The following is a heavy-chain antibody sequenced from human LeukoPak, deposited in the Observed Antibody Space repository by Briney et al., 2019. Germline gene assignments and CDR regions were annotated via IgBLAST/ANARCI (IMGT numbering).Heavy chain of an antibody. Sequence: SETLSLXCTVSGGSISSYYWSWIRQPPGKELEWIGYIYYSGSTNYNPSLKSRVTISVDTSKNQFSLKLSSVTAADTAVYYCARDLFRRSALGFWGRGTLVTVSS. J-gene: IGHJ4*02. D-gene: IGHD1-26*01. CDR2: IYYSGST. CDR1: GGSISSYY. V-gene: IGHV4-59*01. CDR3: ARDLFRRSALGF.